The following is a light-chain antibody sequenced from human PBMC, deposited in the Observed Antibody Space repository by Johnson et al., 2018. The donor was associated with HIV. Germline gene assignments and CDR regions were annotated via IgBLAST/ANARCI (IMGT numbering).Light chain of an antibody. Sequence: QSVLTQPPSVSAAPGQKVTISCSGSSSNIGNNFVSWYQQFPGTAPKLLIYENNKRPSGIPDRFSGSQSGTSATLGITGLQTGDEADYYCGTWDSSLSAYVFGTGTKVTVL. CDR3: GTWDSSLSAYV. CDR1: SSNIGNNF. J-gene: IGLJ1*01. CDR2: ENN. V-gene: IGLV1-51*02.